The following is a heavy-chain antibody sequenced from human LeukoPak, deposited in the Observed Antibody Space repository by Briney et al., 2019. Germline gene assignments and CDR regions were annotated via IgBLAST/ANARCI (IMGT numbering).Heavy chain of an antibody. Sequence: GASLKISCEGSGYSFSNYWIGWVRQLPGKGLEWMGIIYPGDYETRYSPSFQGLATISVDKSISTAYLQWSSLKASDTAMYYCAIPPGYCGNDCSFDHWGQGTLVTVSS. V-gene: IGHV5-51*01. D-gene: IGHD2-21*02. CDR3: AIPPGYCGNDCSFDH. CDR1: GYSFSNYW. CDR2: IYPGDYET. J-gene: IGHJ4*02.